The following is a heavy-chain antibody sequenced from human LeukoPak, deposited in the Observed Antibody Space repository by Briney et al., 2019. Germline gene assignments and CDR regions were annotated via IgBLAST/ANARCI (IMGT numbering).Heavy chain of an antibody. CDR2: ISYDGSSK. CDR3: ARDDDSSGSSFDY. CDR1: GFTFSSYE. J-gene: IGHJ4*02. D-gene: IGHD3-22*01. Sequence: GGSLRLSCAVSGFTFSSYEMNWVRQAPGKGLEWLAVISYDGSSKYYADSVKGRFTISRDNSKNTLYLQMNSLRAEDTAVYYCARDDDSSGSSFDYWGQGTLVTVSS. V-gene: IGHV3-30*01.